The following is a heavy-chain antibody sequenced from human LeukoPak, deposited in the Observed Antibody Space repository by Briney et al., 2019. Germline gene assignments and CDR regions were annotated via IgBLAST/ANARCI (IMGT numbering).Heavy chain of an antibody. Sequence: GGSLRLSCVDSGFTFTFSTFGMHWVRQAPGKGLEWVSAISGSGGSTKYADSVKGRFTISGDNSKNTLYLQMNSLRAEDTAVYYCAKSQSGWYSFDYWGQGTLVTVSS. CDR2: ISGSGGST. CDR1: GFTFTFSTFG. V-gene: IGHV3-23*01. D-gene: IGHD6-19*01. CDR3: AKSQSGWYSFDY. J-gene: IGHJ4*02.